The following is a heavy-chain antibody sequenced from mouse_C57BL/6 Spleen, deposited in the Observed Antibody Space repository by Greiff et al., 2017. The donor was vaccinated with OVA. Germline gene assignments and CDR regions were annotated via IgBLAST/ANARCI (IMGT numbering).Heavy chain of an antibody. D-gene: IGHD2-12*01. CDR1: GYSITSGYY. CDR3: GGFYDYAMDY. CDR2: ISYDGSN. J-gene: IGHJ4*01. Sequence: DVQLQESGPGLVKPSQSLSLTCSVTGYSITSGYYWNWIRQFPGNKLEWMGYISYDGSNNYNPSLKNRISITRDTSKNQFFLKLNSVTTEDTATYYCGGFYDYAMDYWGQGTSVTVSS. V-gene: IGHV3-6*01.